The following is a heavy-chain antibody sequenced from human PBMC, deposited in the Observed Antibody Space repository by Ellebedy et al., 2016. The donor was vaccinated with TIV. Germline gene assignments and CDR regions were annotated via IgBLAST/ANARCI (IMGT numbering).Heavy chain of an antibody. V-gene: IGHV3-48*01. J-gene: IGHJ4*02. CDR2: ISSSSSTI. CDR1: GFTFSSYS. CDR3: AKVDDENY. Sequence: PGGSLRLSCAASGFTFSSYSMNWVRQAPGKGLEWVSYISSSSSTIYYADSVKGRFTISRDNAKNSLYLQMNSLRAEDTAVYYCAKVDDENYWGQGTLVTVSS.